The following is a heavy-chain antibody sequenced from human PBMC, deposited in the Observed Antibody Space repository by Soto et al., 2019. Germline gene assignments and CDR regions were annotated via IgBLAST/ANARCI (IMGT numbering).Heavy chain of an antibody. J-gene: IGHJ6*02. CDR3: ERDKPGTNAYTGLDV. Sequence: QVQLVQSGAEVKKPGSSVKVSCKASGGTFNTYAISWVRQAPGQGLEWMGGIVPIFNTPTYPQTFQGRVTITADESTNKAYMELSSLRSEDTALYYCERDKPGTNAYTGLDVWGQGTTVTVSS. V-gene: IGHV1-69*01. CDR2: IVPIFNTP. D-gene: IGHD1-1*01. CDR1: GGTFNTYA.